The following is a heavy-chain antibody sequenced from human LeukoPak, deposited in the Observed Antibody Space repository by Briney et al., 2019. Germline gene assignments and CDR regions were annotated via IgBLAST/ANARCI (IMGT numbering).Heavy chain of an antibody. J-gene: IGHJ4*02. Sequence: GGSLRLSCAASGFTFSSYAMHWVRQAPGKGLEWVAVISYDGSNKYYADSVKGRFTISRDNSKNTLYLRMNSLRPEDTAVYYCARETTVTTEYYFDYWGQGTLVTVSS. CDR1: GFTFSSYA. CDR2: ISYDGSNK. CDR3: ARETTVTTEYYFDY. V-gene: IGHV3-30*01. D-gene: IGHD4-17*01.